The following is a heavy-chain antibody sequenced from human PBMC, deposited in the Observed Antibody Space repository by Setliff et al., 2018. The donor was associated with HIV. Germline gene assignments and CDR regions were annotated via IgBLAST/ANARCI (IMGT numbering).Heavy chain of an antibody. Sequence: ASVKVSCKASGYTFSSYDINWVRQATGQGLEWMGWMNPNSGNTGYAQKFQGRVTMTRDTSISTAYMELNNLKSEDTAIYYCARATESTSYDYVWGSYRYTLGYWGQGTLVTVSS. D-gene: IGHD3-16*02. CDR1: GYTFSSYD. J-gene: IGHJ4*02. CDR2: MNPNSGNT. CDR3: ARATESTSYDYVWGSYRYTLGY. V-gene: IGHV1-8*02.